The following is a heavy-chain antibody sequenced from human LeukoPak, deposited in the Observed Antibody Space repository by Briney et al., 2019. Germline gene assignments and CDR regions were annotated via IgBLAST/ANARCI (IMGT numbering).Heavy chain of an antibody. CDR3: AKCRYHYDSHDAFDI. D-gene: IGHD3-22*01. V-gene: IGHV3-9*01. J-gene: IGHJ3*02. CDR2: ISWTSDTI. CDR1: GFTFDGYA. Sequence: GGSLRLSCAASGFTFDGYAMYWVRLAPGKGLEWVSGISWTSDTIGYADSVKGRFTISRDNAKNSLYLQMNSLRAEDTALYYCAKCRYHYDSHDAFDIWGQGTMVTVSS.